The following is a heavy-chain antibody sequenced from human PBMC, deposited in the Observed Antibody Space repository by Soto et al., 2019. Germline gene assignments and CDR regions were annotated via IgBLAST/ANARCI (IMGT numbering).Heavy chain of an antibody. J-gene: IGHJ4*02. V-gene: IGHV1-69*06. CDR2: IIPIFGTA. CDR1: GGTFSSYA. D-gene: IGHD1-26*01. Sequence: SVKVSCKASGGTFSSYAISWVRQAPGQGLEWMGGIIPIFGTANYAQKFQGRVTITADKSTSTAYMELSSLRSEDTAVYYCARLAYSGSYPSQFDYWGQGTLVTVSS. CDR3: ARLAYSGSYPSQFDY.